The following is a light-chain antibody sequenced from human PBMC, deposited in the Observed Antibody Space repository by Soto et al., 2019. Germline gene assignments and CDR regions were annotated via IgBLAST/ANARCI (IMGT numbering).Light chain of an antibody. V-gene: IGKV1-5*01. Sequence: DLQMTQSPCTLSASVGERVIITCRPSQSISSWLAWYQQKPGKAPKLLIYDASSLESGVPARFSGSGSGTEITLTISCLLSEDCATYYCQQYCSYPRSFGQGTKVDIK. CDR3: QQYCSYPRS. CDR2: DAS. CDR1: QSISSW. J-gene: IGKJ1*01.